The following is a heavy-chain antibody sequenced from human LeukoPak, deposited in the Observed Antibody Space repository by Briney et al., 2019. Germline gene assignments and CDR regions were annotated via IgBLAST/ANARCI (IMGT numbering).Heavy chain of an antibody. CDR1: GASFSGYY. V-gene: IGHV4-34*01. CDR3: AKVYSSSSRDSFDV. D-gene: IGHD6-6*01. CDR2: INHSGSI. J-gene: IGHJ3*01. Sequence: SETLSLTCAVYGASFSGYYWSWIRQTPGKGLEWIGEINHSGSISYNPSLKSRITISVDTCKSQFSLELRSVTAADTAVYYCAKVYSSSSRDSFDVWGQGTMVTVSS.